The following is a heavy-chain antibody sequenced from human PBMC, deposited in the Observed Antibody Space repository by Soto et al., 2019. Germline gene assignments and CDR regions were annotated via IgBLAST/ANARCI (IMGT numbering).Heavy chain of an antibody. CDR2: ITWNSRVL. V-gene: IGHV3-9*01. CDR1: GLNFDDFA. D-gene: IGHD3-3*01. Sequence: EVQLVESGGRLVPPGSYLRLSCVGTGLNFDDFAMHWVRQAPGKGLEWVSGITWNSRVLAYADSVKRRFTISRDNARNSLYLQMDSLRDEDTALYYCAKGRYDFWSPDYFDSWGQGTLVTVSS. J-gene: IGHJ4*02. CDR3: AKGRYDFWSPDYFDS.